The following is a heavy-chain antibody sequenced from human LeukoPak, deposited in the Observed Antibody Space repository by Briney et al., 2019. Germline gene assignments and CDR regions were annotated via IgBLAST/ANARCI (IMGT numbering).Heavy chain of an antibody. J-gene: IGHJ3*02. CDR2: ISPDNT. D-gene: IGHD3-10*01. CDR1: GFTFSTNP. Sequence: GGSLRLSCAASGFTFSTNPMSWVRQAPGKGLEWVSAISPDNTYYADYVKGRFTISRDDSKNTVYLQMNSPSAEDTARYYCVKEHVDRAFTRSFEIWGQGTVVTVSS. CDR3: VKEHVDRAFTRSFEI. V-gene: IGHV3-23*01.